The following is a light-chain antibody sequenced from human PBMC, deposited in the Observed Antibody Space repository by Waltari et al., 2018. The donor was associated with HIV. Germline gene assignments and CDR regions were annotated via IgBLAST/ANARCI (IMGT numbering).Light chain of an antibody. Sequence: DVQMTQSPSSLSASIGDRVTVTCRASQSISGSLNWYQQKPGTAPKLLISAASTLQSGVPSRFSGSGSMTDFTLTISGLQPEDSATYYCQQSYYNPLTFGGGTKVEIK. J-gene: IGKJ4*01. CDR2: AAS. CDR3: QQSYYNPLT. V-gene: IGKV1-39*01. CDR1: QSISGS.